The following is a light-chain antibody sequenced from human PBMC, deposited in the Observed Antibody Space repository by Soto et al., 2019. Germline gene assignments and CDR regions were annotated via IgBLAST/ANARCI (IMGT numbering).Light chain of an antibody. V-gene: IGKV1-9*01. J-gene: IGKJ4*02. CDR3: QQLNKYPAT. Sequence: IQLTQAPSSLSASFAVRVTSTCRASQSISSYLGWYQQKPGKAPKLLIYDASTLQSGVPSRFSGSGSGTDFTLTISSLQPEDFATYYCQQLNKYPATFGGGTKVDIK. CDR2: DAS. CDR1: QSISSY.